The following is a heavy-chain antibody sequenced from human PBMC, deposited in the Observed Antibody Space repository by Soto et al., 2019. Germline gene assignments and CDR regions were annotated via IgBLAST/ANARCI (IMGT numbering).Heavy chain of an antibody. CDR3: ARDPGGYSYGTDAFDI. CDR2: IWYDGSNK. CDR1: GFTFSSYG. D-gene: IGHD5-18*01. J-gene: IGHJ3*02. Sequence: QVQLVESGGGVVQPGRSLRLSCAASGFTFSSYGMHWVRQAPGKGLEWVAVIWYDGSNKYYADSVKGRFTISRDNSKNXLYLQMNSLRAEDTAVYYCARDPGGYSYGTDAFDIWGQGTMVTVSS. V-gene: IGHV3-33*01.